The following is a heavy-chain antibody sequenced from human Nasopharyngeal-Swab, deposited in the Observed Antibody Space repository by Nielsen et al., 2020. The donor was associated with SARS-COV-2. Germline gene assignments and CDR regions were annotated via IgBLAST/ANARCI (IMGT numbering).Heavy chain of an antibody. CDR3: AKQYSRSDYIYYYGMDV. J-gene: IGHJ6*02. Sequence: ASVKVSCKASGYTFTSYYMHWVRQAPGQGLEWMGIINPSGGSTSYAQKFQGRVTMTRDTSTSTVYMELSSLRSEDTAVYYCAKQYSRSDYIYYYGMDVWGHGTAVTVSS. D-gene: IGHD6-6*01. CDR1: GYTFTSYY. CDR2: INPSGGST. V-gene: IGHV1-46*01.